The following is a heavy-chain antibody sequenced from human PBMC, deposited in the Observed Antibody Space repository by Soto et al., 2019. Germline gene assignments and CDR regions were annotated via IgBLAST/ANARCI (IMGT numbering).Heavy chain of an antibody. V-gene: IGHV4-59*08. Sequence: SETLSLTCTVSGDSISSYKLAWIRQPPGKGLERIGYLRSGGGTSYNPSLKSRVAISADTSMKHFSLKLSSVTAADTALYYCARQYYFGSGSYYNRPFDFWGHGTLVTVSS. CDR2: LRSGGGT. CDR3: ARQYYFGSGSYYNRPFDF. D-gene: IGHD3-10*01. J-gene: IGHJ4*01. CDR1: GDSISSYK.